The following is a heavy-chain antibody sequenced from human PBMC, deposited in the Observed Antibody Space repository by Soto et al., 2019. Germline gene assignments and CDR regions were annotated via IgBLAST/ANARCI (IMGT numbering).Heavy chain of an antibody. D-gene: IGHD6-13*01. V-gene: IGHV1-69*01. CDR3: AASRSYSSSWYGRYFDY. Sequence: QVQLVQSGAEVKKPGSSVKVSCKASGGTFSSYAITWVRQAPEEGLEWMGGIIPMLGTANYAQRFQGRVTISADESTSTAYMELISLRSEDTAVYYCAASRSYSSSWYGRYFDYWGQATLVTVSS. CDR1: GGTFSSYA. J-gene: IGHJ4*02. CDR2: IIPMLGTA.